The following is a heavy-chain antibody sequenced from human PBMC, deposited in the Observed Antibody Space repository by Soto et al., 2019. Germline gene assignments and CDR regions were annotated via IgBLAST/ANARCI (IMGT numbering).Heavy chain of an antibody. CDR2: IIPIFTTT. CDR3: AREVAADGTFREDVFDI. V-gene: IGHV1-69*12. Sequence: QVHLVQSGAEVKKPGSSVKVSCKASGGTFSNHAIIWVRQAPGQGLEWMGRIIPIFTTTNYAQKFQGRVTITADEATITAYMELSSLKHDDMAVYYCAREVAADGTFREDVFDIWGQGTLVTVSS. CDR1: GGTFSNHA. D-gene: IGHD6-13*01. J-gene: IGHJ3*02.